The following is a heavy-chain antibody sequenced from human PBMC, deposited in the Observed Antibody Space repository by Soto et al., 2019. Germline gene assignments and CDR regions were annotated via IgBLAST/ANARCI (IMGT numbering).Heavy chain of an antibody. J-gene: IGHJ4*02. CDR2: IKQDGSEK. V-gene: IGHV3-7*05. Sequence: GGSLRLSCAASGFTFSSYWMSWVRQAPGKGLEWVANIKQDGSEKYYVDSVKGRFTISRDNAKNSLYLQMNSLRAEDTAVYYCARFRTYYDFCADYWGQGTLVPVSS. CDR3: ARFRTYYDFCADY. D-gene: IGHD3-3*01. CDR1: GFTFSSYW.